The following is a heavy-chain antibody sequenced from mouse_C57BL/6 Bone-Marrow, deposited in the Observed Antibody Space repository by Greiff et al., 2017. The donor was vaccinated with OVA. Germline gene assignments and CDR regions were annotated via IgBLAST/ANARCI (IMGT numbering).Heavy chain of an antibody. CDR2: INPSTGGT. V-gene: IGHV1-42*01. CDR1: GYSFTGSY. D-gene: IGHD2-12*01. J-gene: IGHJ2*01. CDR3: ARDDGFDY. Sequence: VQLKQSGPELVKPGASVKISCKASGYSFTGSYMNWVKQSPEKSLEWIGEINPSTGGTTYTQKCKAKATLPVDNTSSTAYMKLRSVTSEISDVYYCARDDGFDYWGQGTTLTVSS.